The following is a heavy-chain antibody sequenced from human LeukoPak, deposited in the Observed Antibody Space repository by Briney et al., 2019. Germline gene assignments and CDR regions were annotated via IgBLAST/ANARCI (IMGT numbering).Heavy chain of an antibody. J-gene: IGHJ4*02. V-gene: IGHV4-59*01. Sequence: SETLSLTCTVSGGSISSYYWSWIRQPPGKGLEWIGYIYYSGSTNYNPSPKSRVTISVDTSKNQFSLKLSSVTAADTAVYYGARGRSMVRGVIWNYWGQGTLVTVSS. CDR2: IYYSGST. D-gene: IGHD3-10*01. CDR1: GGSISSYY. CDR3: ARGRSMVRGVIWNY.